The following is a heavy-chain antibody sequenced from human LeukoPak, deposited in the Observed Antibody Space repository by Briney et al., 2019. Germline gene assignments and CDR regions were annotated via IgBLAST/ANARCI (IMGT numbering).Heavy chain of an antibody. V-gene: IGHV3-73*01. CDR3: TRHPGDGYNRDY. CDR1: GFTFSSYG. Sequence: PGRSLRLSCAASGFTFSSYGMHWVRQASGKGLEWVGRIRSKANSYATAYAASVKGRFTISRDDSKNTAYLQMNSLKTEDTAVYYCTRHPGDGYNRDYWGQGTLVTVSS. J-gene: IGHJ4*02. D-gene: IGHD5-24*01. CDR2: IRSKANSYAT.